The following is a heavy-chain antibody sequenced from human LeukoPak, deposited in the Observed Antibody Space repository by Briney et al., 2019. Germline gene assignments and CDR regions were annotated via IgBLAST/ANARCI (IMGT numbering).Heavy chain of an antibody. CDR3: ARGAWWQRFRAFDY. CDR1: GGSISSSSYY. D-gene: IGHD5-12*01. Sequence: PETLSLTCTVSGGSISSSSYYWGWIRQPPGKGLEWIGSIYYSGSTYYNSSLKSRVTISIDTSKNQFSLKVNSVNAADTALYYCARGAWWQRFRAFDYWGQGTLVTVSS. V-gene: IGHV4-39*07. CDR2: IYYSGST. J-gene: IGHJ4*02.